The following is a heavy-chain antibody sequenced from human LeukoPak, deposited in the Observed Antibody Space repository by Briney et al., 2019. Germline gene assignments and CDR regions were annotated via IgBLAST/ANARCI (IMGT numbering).Heavy chain of an antibody. V-gene: IGHV3-7*01. J-gene: IGHJ4*02. Sequence: GGSLRLSCAASGFTFSSHWMSWVRQAPGKGLEGVANIKSDGSERYYVDSVKGRFTISRDSAKNSLYLQMNSLRVEDTALYYCAREEWFGELSEFDYWGQGTLVTVSS. D-gene: IGHD3-10*01. CDR1: GFTFSSHW. CDR2: IKSDGSER. CDR3: AREEWFGELSEFDY.